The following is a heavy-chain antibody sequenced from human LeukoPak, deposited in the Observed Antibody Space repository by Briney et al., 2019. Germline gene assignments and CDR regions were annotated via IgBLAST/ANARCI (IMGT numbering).Heavy chain of an antibody. Sequence: SETLSLTCAVYGGSFSGYYWGWTRQPPGKGLEWFGSISYSGGTAYNPSLRSRVTISVDTSKNQFSLKVNSVTAADTAVYYCAREVEYYDSSGYRPHAFDIWGQGTLVTVSS. CDR1: GGSFSGYY. CDR2: ISYSGGT. D-gene: IGHD3-22*01. J-gene: IGHJ3*02. V-gene: IGHV4-34*01. CDR3: AREVEYYDSSGYRPHAFDI.